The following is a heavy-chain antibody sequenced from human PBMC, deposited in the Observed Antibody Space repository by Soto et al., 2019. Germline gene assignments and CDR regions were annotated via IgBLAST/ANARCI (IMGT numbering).Heavy chain of an antibody. CDR1: GGSISSYY. J-gene: IGHJ6*02. D-gene: IGHD3-22*01. V-gene: IGHV4-59*01. Sequence: SETLSLTCTVSGGSISSYYWSWIRQPPGKGLEWIGYIYYSGSTNYNPSLKSRVTISVDTSKNQFSLKLSSVTAADTAVYYCARDEALVVRDPYYYYGMDVWGQGTTVTVSS. CDR2: IYYSGST. CDR3: ARDEALVVRDPYYYYGMDV.